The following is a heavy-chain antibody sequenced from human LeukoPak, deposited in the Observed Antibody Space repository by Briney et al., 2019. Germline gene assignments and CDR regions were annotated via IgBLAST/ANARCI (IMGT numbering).Heavy chain of an antibody. Sequence: QSGGSLRLSCAASGFTFSTYSMNWVRQTPGKRLEWVSYISSSSSTIYYADSVKGRFTISRDNAKNSLYLQMNSLRAEDTAVYYCARDRGAAYSDNGGGMDWGQGTLVTVSS. CDR1: GFTFSTYS. CDR3: ARDRGAAYSDNGGGMD. V-gene: IGHV3-48*01. D-gene: IGHD5-12*01. CDR2: ISSSSSTI. J-gene: IGHJ4*02.